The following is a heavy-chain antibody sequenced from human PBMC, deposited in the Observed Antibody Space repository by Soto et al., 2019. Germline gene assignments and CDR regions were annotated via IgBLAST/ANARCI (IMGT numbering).Heavy chain of an antibody. CDR3: ARVRYSDNWHGLIDF. J-gene: IGHJ4*02. V-gene: IGHV4-30-2*01. Sequence: SATRSLTCTVSGGSISSGAFSWSWIRQPPGRGLEWIGYIYHSGSTYYIPSLRSRVAISMDRAKNQFSLHLSSVTAEDTAVYFCARVRYSDNWHGLIDFWGLGTLVTVSS. CDR2: IYHSGST. D-gene: IGHD4-4*01. CDR1: GGSISSGAFS.